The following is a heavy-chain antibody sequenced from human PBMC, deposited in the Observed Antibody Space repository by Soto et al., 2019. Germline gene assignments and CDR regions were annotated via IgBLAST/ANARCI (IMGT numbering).Heavy chain of an antibody. Sequence: QVQLVQSGAEVKKPGASVKVSCKASGYTFTSYDINWVRQATGQGLEWMGWMNPNSGNTGYAQKFQGRVTMTRNTSISTAYMELSSLRSEDTAVYYCARRGSRSWYFVPYYYYGMDVWGQGTTVTVSS. CDR2: MNPNSGNT. J-gene: IGHJ6*02. CDR1: GYTFTSYD. D-gene: IGHD6-13*01. V-gene: IGHV1-8*01. CDR3: ARRGSRSWYFVPYYYYGMDV.